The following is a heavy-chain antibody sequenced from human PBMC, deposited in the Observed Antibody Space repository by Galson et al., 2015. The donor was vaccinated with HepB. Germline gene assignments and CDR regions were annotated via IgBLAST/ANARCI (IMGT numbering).Heavy chain of an antibody. CDR3: AKGGSVTASGFES. J-gene: IGHJ4*02. CDR1: GFTFDIYA. Sequence: SLRLSCAAAGFTFDIYAMSWVRQAPGKGLEWVSVITGDGGLTYYADSVKGRLTISRDNSKNTLYLEMSSLRAEDTAIYYCAKGGSVTASGFESWGQGTLVTVSS. CDR2: ITGDGGLT. V-gene: IGHV3-23*01. D-gene: IGHD2-21*02.